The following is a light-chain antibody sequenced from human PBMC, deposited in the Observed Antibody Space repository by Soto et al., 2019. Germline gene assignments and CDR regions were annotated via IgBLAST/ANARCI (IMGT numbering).Light chain of an antibody. Sequence: EMVLTQSPGTLSLSPGERATLSCRASQSVSSSYLASYQQKPGQAPRLIIFGASSRATGIPDRFSGSGFGTVFTLTITSLEPYDCAVYYCQQYGSSPWTFGQGTKVEIK. J-gene: IGKJ1*01. V-gene: IGKV3-20*01. CDR1: QSVSSSY. CDR3: QQYGSSPWT. CDR2: GAS.